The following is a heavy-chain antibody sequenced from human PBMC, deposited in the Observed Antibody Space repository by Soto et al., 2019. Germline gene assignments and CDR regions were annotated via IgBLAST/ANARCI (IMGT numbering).Heavy chain of an antibody. J-gene: IGHJ6*02. CDR2: ISAYNGNT. CDR1: GYTFTSYG. V-gene: IGHV1-18*01. Sequence: QVQLVQSGAEVKKPGASVKVSCKASGYTFTSYGISWVRQAPGQGLEWMGWISAYNGNTNYAQKLQGRVTMTTDTPTSTGYMELRSLRSDATAVYYCAGHEWLAYYYYGMDVWGQGTTVTVSS. CDR3: AGHEWLAYYYYGMDV. D-gene: IGHD6-19*01.